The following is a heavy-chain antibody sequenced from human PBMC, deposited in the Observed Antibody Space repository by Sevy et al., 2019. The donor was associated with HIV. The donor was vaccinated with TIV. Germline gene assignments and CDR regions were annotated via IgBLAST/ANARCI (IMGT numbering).Heavy chain of an antibody. CDR2: IKQDGSEK. CDR3: ARDYALGGFYYDSRGFPYGYYFDY. D-gene: IGHD3-22*01. CDR1: GFSFSTHW. J-gene: IGHJ4*02. V-gene: IGHV3-7*01. Sequence: GESLKISCAASGFSFSTHWMNWVRQAPGKGLEWVANIKQDGSEKYYVDSGKGRFTISRDNAKKLLSLQMDSLRAEDTAVYYCARDYALGGFYYDSRGFPYGYYFDYWGQGALVTVSS.